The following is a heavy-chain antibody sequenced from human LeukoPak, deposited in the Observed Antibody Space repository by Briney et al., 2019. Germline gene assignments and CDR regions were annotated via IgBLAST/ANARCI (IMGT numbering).Heavy chain of an antibody. V-gene: IGHV4-39*01. Sequence: SETLSLTCTVSGGSISSSSYYWGWIRQPPGKGLEWIGSIYYSGSTYYNSSLKSRVTISVDTSKNQFSLKLSSVTAADTAVYYCARHLYRSAVAPLDYWGQGTLVIVSS. J-gene: IGHJ4*02. CDR2: IYYSGST. CDR3: ARHLYRSAVAPLDY. CDR1: GGSISSSSYY. D-gene: IGHD2-8*01.